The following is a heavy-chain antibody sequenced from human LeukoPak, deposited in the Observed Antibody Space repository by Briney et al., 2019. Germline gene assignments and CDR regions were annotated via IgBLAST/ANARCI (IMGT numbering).Heavy chain of an antibody. CDR2: ISSTGGTT. D-gene: IGHD2-15*01. J-gene: IGHJ6*03. Sequence: GGSLRLSCAASGITFNGMSWVRQAPGKGLEWVSSISSTGGTTYYADSAKGRFTISRDNSENTLYLQMNSLRAEDTAIYYCAKNGDRGAYCTGGTCYPYFYYYMDVWGKGTTVTVSS. CDR1: GITFNG. V-gene: IGHV3-23*01. CDR3: AKNGDRGAYCTGGTCYPYFYYYMDV.